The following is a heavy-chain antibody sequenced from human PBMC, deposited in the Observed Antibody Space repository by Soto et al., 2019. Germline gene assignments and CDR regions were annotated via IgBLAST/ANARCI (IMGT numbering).Heavy chain of an antibody. D-gene: IGHD6-13*01. CDR3: AREYSSSWYGLNWFDP. CDR1: AFTFSSYW. CDR2: INSDGSIT. Sequence: GGSLRLSCAASAFTFSSYWMNWVRQATGKGPVWVSRINSDGSITGYADSVKGRFTISRDNAKNTLYLQMNSLRAEDTAVYYCAREYSSSWYGLNWFDPWGQGTLLTVSS. V-gene: IGHV3-74*01. J-gene: IGHJ5*02.